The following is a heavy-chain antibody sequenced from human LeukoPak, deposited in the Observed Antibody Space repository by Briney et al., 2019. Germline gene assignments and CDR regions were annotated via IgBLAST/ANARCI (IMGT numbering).Heavy chain of an antibody. CDR3: ATTFPYCNSGTCVL. CDR2: IHPDGGVK. D-gene: IGHD2-15*01. Sequence: GGSLRLSCAASGLTFRSYWMSWVRQAPGKGLEWVANIHPDGGVKNYVDSVKSRFSISRDNAANSLYLQMNSLRAEDTAFYYCATTFPYCNSGTCVLGGQGTLVTVSS. J-gene: IGHJ4*02. V-gene: IGHV3-7*01. CDR1: GLTFRSYW.